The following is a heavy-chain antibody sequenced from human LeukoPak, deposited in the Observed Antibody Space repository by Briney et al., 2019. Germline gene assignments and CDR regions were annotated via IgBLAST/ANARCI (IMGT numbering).Heavy chain of an antibody. CDR2: IIPIFGTA. D-gene: IGHD3-10*01. Sequence: EASVKVSCKASGGTFSSYAISWVRQAPGQGLEWMGGIIPIFGTANYAQKFQGRVTITTDESTSTAYMELSSLRSEDTAVYYCAVGDYYSSGSYYPYYYYYMDVWGKGTTVTVSS. CDR1: GGTFSSYA. CDR3: AVGDYYSSGSYYPYYYYYMDV. V-gene: IGHV1-69*05. J-gene: IGHJ6*03.